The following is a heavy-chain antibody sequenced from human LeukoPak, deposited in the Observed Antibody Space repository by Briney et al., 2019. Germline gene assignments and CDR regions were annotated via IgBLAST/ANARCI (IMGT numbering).Heavy chain of an antibody. Sequence: GASVKVSCKASGYTFASYGISWVRQAPGQGLEWMGWISAYNGNTNYAQKLQGRVTMTTDTSTSTAYMELRSLRSDDTAVYYCARDGDRRIVGAIDYWGQGTLVTVSS. J-gene: IGHJ4*02. V-gene: IGHV1-18*01. CDR2: ISAYNGNT. D-gene: IGHD1-26*01. CDR3: ARDGDRRIVGAIDY. CDR1: GYTFASYG.